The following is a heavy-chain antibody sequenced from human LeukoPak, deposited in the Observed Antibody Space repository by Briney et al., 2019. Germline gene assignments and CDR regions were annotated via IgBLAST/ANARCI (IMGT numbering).Heavy chain of an antibody. CDR2: IYYSGST. Sequence: SETLSLTCTVSGGSISSSSYYWGWIRQPPGKGLEWIGSIYYSGSTYYNPSLKSRVTISVDTSENQFSLKLSSVTAADTAVYYCARRDSSSWYYFDYWGQGTLVTVSS. CDR1: GGSISSSSYY. V-gene: IGHV4-39*07. J-gene: IGHJ4*02. D-gene: IGHD6-13*01. CDR3: ARRDSSSWYYFDY.